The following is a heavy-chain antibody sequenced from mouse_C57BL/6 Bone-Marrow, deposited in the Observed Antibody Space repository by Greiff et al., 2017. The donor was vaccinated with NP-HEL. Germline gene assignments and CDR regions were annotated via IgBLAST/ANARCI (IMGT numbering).Heavy chain of an antibody. CDR3: AREGSPRYFDV. J-gene: IGHJ1*03. Sequence: EVQLQQSGPGLVKPSQSLSLTCSVTGYSITSGYYWNWIRQFPGNKLEWMGYISYDGSNNYNPSLKNRISITRDTSKNQFFLKLNSVTTEDTATYYCAREGSPRYFDVWGTGTTVTVSS. CDR2: ISYDGSN. CDR1: GYSITSGYY. V-gene: IGHV3-6*01. D-gene: IGHD1-1*02.